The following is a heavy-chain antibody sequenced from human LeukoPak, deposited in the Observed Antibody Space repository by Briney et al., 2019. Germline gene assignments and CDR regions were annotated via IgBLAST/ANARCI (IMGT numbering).Heavy chain of an antibody. CDR2: ISAYNGNT. V-gene: IGHV1-18*01. CDR1: GYTFTSYG. D-gene: IGHD3-10*01. Sequence: ASVKVSCKASGYTFTSYGISWVRQAPGQGLEWMGWISAYNGNTNYAQKLQGRVTMTTDTSTSTAYMGLRSLRSDDTAVYYCARDLFGSGKGYYYGMGVWGQGTTVTVSS. CDR3: ARDLFGSGKGYYYGMGV. J-gene: IGHJ6*02.